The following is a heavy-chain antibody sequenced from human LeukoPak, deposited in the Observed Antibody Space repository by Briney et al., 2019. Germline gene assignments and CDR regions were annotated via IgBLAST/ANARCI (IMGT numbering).Heavy chain of an antibody. J-gene: IGHJ1*01. CDR1: GFTFSSYW. D-gene: IGHD5/OR15-5a*01. Sequence: GGSLRLSCVASGFTFSSYWMHWVRQAPGKGLVWVSRIHSDGGSTNYAGSVKGRHTISRDNAKNTLFLQMNSLRAEDTAVYYCARGGSTYFQHWGQGTLVTVSS. V-gene: IGHV3-74*01. CDR3: ARGGSTYFQH. CDR2: IHSDGGST.